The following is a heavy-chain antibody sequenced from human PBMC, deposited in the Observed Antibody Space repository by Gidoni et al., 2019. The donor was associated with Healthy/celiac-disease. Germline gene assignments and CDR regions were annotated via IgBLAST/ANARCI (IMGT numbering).Heavy chain of an antibody. D-gene: IGHD2-15*01. CDR3: ASSRAATAHFDY. CDR2: IYTSGST. CDR1: GGSISSYY. J-gene: IGHJ4*02. V-gene: IGHV4-4*07. Sequence: QVQLQESGPGLVKPSETLSLPCTVPGGSISSYYWSWIRQPAGKGLEWIGRIYTSGSTNYNPSLKSRVTMSVDTSKNQFSLKLSSVTAADTAVYYCASSRAATAHFDYWGQGTLVTVSS.